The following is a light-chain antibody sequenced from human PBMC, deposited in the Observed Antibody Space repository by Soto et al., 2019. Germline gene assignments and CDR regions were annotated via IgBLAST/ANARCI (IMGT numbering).Light chain of an antibody. CDR3: QQYYSYPRT. CDR2: AAS. CDR1: QGISSY. V-gene: IGKV1-8*01. J-gene: IGKJ1*01. Sequence: AIRMTQSPSSFSASTGGRVTITCRASQGISSYLAWYQQKPGKAPKLLIYAASTLQSGVPSRFSGSGSGTDFTLTISCLQSEDFATYYCQQYYSYPRTCGQGTKVDI.